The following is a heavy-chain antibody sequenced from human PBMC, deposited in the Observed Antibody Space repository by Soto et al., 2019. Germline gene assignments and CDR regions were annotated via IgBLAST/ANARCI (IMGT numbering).Heavy chain of an antibody. CDR1: GFTFSSYA. J-gene: IGHJ4*02. CDR2: ISYDGSNK. Sequence: QVQLVESGGGVVQPGRSLRLSCAASGFTFSSYAMHWVRQAPGKGLEWVAVISYDGSNKYYADSVKGRFTISRDNSKNTLYLLMNSLRAEDTAVYYCARAGYCSSTSCYSGFDYWGQGTLVTVSS. V-gene: IGHV3-30-3*01. CDR3: ARAGYCSSTSCYSGFDY. D-gene: IGHD2-2*01.